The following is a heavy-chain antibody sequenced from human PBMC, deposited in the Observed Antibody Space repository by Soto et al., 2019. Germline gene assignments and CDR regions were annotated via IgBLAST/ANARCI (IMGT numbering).Heavy chain of an antibody. V-gene: IGHV4-34*01. D-gene: IGHD2-2*01. J-gene: IGHJ3*02. CDR1: GGSFSGCY. Sequence: LSLTCAVYGGSFSGCYWTWIRQTPGKGLEWIGEIHHSGRTNYNPSLKSRVSISADTSKTQFSLNLTSVTAADTAVYYCARGECSSNYCFTRWALDIWGQGTVVTVSS. CDR3: ARGECSSNYCFTRWALDI. CDR2: IHHSGRT.